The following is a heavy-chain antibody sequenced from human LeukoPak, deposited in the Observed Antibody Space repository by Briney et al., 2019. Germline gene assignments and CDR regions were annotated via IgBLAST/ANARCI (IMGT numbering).Heavy chain of an antibody. CDR2: ISYDGSNK. CDR3: ARVSQPLVVITYFDY. V-gene: IGHV3-30*04. Sequence: GGSLRLSCAASGFTFSSYAMHWVRQAPGKGLEWVAVISYDGSNKYYADSVKGRFTVSRDNSKNTLYLQMNSLRAEDTAVYYCARVSQPLVVITYFDYWGQGTLVTVSS. CDR1: GFTFSSYA. J-gene: IGHJ4*02. D-gene: IGHD3-22*01.